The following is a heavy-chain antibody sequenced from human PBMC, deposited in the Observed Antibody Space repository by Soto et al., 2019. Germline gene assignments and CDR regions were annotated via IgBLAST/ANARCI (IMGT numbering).Heavy chain of an antibody. CDR3: ARDQTHYYDSSGYYGRYHYFDY. CDR2: ISAYNGNT. J-gene: IGHJ4*02. Sequence: ASVKVSCKASGYTFTSYGISCVLQSPLQWLEWMGWISAYNGNTNYAQKLQGRVTMTTDTSTSTAYMELRSLRSDDTAVYYCARDQTHYYDSSGYYGRYHYFDYWGQGTLVTVS. D-gene: IGHD3-22*01. V-gene: IGHV1-18*01. CDR1: GYTFTSYG.